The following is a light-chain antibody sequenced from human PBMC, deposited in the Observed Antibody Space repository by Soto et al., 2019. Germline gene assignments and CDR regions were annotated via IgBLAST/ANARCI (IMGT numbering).Light chain of an antibody. Sequence: EILLTQSPATLSSFPGDRVTLSCGASQYINTRLAWYQHRPGQAPRLLIYQTSIRAAGIPARFSASGTGTDYTLTISDVQPEDFEVYYCHQRQSWPRTFGQGTKVDIK. CDR1: QYINTR. CDR3: HQRQSWPRT. J-gene: IGKJ1*01. CDR2: QTS. V-gene: IGKV3-11*01.